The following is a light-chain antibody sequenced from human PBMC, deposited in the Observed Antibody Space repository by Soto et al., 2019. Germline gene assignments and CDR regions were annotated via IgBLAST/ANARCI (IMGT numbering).Light chain of an antibody. CDR3: QKYNSARALP. J-gene: IGKJ4*01. Sequence: DIQMTQSPSSLSASVGDRVTITCRASQGISNYLAWYQQKPGKVPKLLIYAASTLQSGVPSRFSGSGSGTDFTLTISSLQPEDVATYYCQKYNSARALPFGGGTKVEMK. CDR2: AAS. V-gene: IGKV1-27*01. CDR1: QGISNY.